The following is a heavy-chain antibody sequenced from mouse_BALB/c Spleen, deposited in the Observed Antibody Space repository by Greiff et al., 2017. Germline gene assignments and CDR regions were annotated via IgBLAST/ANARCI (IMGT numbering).Heavy chain of an antibody. CDR1: GYTFTDYN. V-gene: IGHV1S29*02. CDR3: ARGTTVGYAMDY. Sequence: VQLKESGPELVKPGASVKISCKASGYTFTDYNMHWVKQSHGKSLEWIGYIYPYNGGTGYNQKFKSKATLTVDNSSSTAYMELRSLTSEDSAVYYSARGTTVGYAMDYWGQGTSVTVSA. CDR2: IYPYNGGT. J-gene: IGHJ4*01. D-gene: IGHD1-1*01.